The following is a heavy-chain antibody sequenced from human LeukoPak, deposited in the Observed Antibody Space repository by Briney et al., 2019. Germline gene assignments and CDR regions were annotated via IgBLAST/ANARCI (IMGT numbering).Heavy chain of an antibody. CDR2: LSGSGGST. J-gene: IGHJ4*02. CDR1: GFTFSSYA. CDR3: AKGDRGSYGLFDY. V-gene: IGHV3-23*01. D-gene: IGHD3-10*01. Sequence: GGSLRLSCAASGFTFSSYAMSWVRQAPGKGLEWVSALSGSGGSTYYADSVKGRFTISRDNSKNTLYLQMNSLRAEDTAVYYCAKGDRGSYGLFDYWGQGTLVTVPS.